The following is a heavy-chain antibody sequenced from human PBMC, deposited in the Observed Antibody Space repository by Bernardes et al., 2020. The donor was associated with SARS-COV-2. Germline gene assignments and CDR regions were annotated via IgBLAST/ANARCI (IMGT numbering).Heavy chain of an antibody. Sequence: GGSLRLSCAASGFTFSNHDFHWVRQVTGKGLEWVSHISGGGNNPFYADSVKGRFTVSRDNAKNSLFLQMNSVTAADTAVYYCARVVPYTTSSYYFDYWGQGTLVTVSS. CDR1: GFTFSNHD. CDR3: ARVVPYTTSSYYFDY. CDR2: ISGGGNNP. D-gene: IGHD6-6*01. J-gene: IGHJ4*02. V-gene: IGHV3-13*05.